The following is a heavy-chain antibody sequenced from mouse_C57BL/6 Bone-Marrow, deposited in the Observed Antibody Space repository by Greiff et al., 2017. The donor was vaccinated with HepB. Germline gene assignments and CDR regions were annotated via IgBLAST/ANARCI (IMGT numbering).Heavy chain of an antibody. D-gene: IGHD2-4*01. J-gene: IGHJ3*01. CDR2: ISSGGDYI. Sequence: EVKLMESGAGLVKPGGSLKLSCAASGFTFSSYAMSWVRQTPEKRLEWVAYISSGGDYIYYADTVKGRFTISRDNARNTLYLQMSSLKSEDTAMYYCASYDYWFAYWGQGTLVTVSA. CDR3: ASYDYWFAY. V-gene: IGHV5S21*01. CDR1: GFTFSSYA.